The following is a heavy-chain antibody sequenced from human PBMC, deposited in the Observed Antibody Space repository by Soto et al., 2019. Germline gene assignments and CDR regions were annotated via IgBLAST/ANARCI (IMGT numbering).Heavy chain of an antibody. CDR3: ARLDSSSLVFDY. V-gene: IGHV4-59*08. J-gene: IGHJ4*02. CDR2: IYYSGST. CDR1: GGSISSYY. Sequence: PSETLSLTCTVSGGSISSYYWGWIRQPPGKGLEWIGYIYYSGSTNYNPSLKSRVTISVDTSKNQFSLKLSSVTAADTAVYYCARLDSSSLVFDYWGQGTLVTVSS. D-gene: IGHD6-6*01.